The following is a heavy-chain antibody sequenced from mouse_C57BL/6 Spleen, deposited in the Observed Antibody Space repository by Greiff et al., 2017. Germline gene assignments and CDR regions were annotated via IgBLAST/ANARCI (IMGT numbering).Heavy chain of an antibody. CDR1: GYTFTSYG. Sequence: QVQLKQSGAELARPGASVKLSCKASGYTFTSYGISWVKQRTGQGLEWIGEIYPRSGNTYYTEKFKGKATLTADKSSSTAYMELRSLTSEDSAVYFCAREDGYGRGFAYWGQGTLVTVSA. D-gene: IGHD2-2*01. J-gene: IGHJ3*01. CDR2: IYPRSGNT. CDR3: AREDGYGRGFAY. V-gene: IGHV1-81*01.